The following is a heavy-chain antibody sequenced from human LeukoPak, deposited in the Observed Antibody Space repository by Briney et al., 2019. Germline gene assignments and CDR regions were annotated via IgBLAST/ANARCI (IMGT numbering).Heavy chain of an antibody. V-gene: IGHV4-39*07. CDR2: IFYSGST. J-gene: IGHJ5*02. CDR3: ARDSIAAAGENWFDP. CDR1: GGSISTSSYY. D-gene: IGHD6-13*01. Sequence: SETLSLTCTVSGGSISTSSYYWGWVRQPPGKGLEWIGNIFYSGSTYYSPSLKSRVTISLDTSKNQFSLKLSSVTAADTAVYYCARDSIAAAGENWFDPWGQGTLVTVSS.